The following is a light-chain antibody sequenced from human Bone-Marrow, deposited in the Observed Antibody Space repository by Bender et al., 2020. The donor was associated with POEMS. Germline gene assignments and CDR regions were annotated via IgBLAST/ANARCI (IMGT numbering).Light chain of an antibody. CDR2: EVS. V-gene: IGLV2-23*02. CDR3: SSYGGAATPVL. J-gene: IGLJ2*01. CDR1: SGDVGTYNL. Sequence: QSALTQPASVSGSPGQSITVSCTGPSGDVGTYNLVSWYQQHPGKAPKLIIFEVSKRPSGVSDRFSASKSGNTASLTISGLQADDEGDYYCSSYGGAATPVLFGGGTKLTVL.